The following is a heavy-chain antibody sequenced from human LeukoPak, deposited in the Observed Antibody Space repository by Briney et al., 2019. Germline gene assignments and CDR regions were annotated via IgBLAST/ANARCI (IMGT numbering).Heavy chain of an antibody. Sequence: GGSLRLSCAASGFTVSSNYMSWVRQAPGKGLEWVSVIYSGGSTYYADSVKGRFTISRDNSKNTLYLQMNSLRAEDTAVYYCARGQPQLGFRGSYGIYYFDYWGQGTLVTVSS. CDR1: GFTVSSNY. V-gene: IGHV3-53*01. CDR2: IYSGGST. CDR3: ARGQPQLGFRGSYGIYYFDY. J-gene: IGHJ4*02. D-gene: IGHD3-16*01.